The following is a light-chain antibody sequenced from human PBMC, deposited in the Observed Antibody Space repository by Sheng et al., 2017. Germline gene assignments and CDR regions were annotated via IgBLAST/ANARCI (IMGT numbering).Light chain of an antibody. CDR1: QGISSY. J-gene: IGKJ4*01. V-gene: IGKV1-39*01. CDR3: QLSSSPFT. Sequence: DIQLTQSPSFLSASVGDRVTITCRASQGISSYLAWYHQKPGKAPKLLIYAASSLQSGVPSRFSGSGSGKDFTLTISSLQPEDFATYYCQLSSSPFTFGGGTKVEIK. CDR2: AAS.